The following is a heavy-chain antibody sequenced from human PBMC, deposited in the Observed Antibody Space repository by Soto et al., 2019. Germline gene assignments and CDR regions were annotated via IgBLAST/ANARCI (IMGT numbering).Heavy chain of an antibody. CDR1: GFTFSSYS. J-gene: IGHJ4*02. CDR3: AKDWWHDIVVVVAATPIDY. CDR2: IKSKTDGGTT. Sequence: GGSLRLSCAASGFTFSSYSMNWVRQAPGKGLEWVGRIKSKTDGGTTDYAEPVKGRFAISRDDSNNMVYLQMNSLKIEDTAVYYCAKDWWHDIVVVVAATPIDYWGQGTLVTVSS. V-gene: IGHV3-15*07. D-gene: IGHD2-15*01.